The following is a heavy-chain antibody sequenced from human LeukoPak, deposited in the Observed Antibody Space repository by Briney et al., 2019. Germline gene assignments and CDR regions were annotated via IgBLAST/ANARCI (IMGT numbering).Heavy chain of an antibody. Sequence: SETLSLTCTVPGGSISSYYWSWIRQPPGKGLEWIGYIYYSGSTNYNPSLKSRVTISVDTSKNQFSLKLSSVTAADTAVYYCARGSWYFDYWGQGTLVTVSS. CDR1: GGSISSYY. CDR3: ARGSWYFDY. V-gene: IGHV4-59*01. D-gene: IGHD6-13*01. J-gene: IGHJ4*02. CDR2: IYYSGST.